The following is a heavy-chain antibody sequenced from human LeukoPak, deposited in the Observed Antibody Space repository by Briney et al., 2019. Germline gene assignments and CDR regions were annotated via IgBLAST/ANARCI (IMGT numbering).Heavy chain of an antibody. CDR1: GYTFTDYY. Sequence: ASVKVSCXTSGYTFTDYYIHWVRQAPGQGLEWMGWIVPNSGGTNYAQKFQGRVTMTRDTSISTAYMELNRLRYDDTAVYYCATLGATSFDYWGQGNLVTVSS. J-gene: IGHJ4*02. V-gene: IGHV1-2*02. CDR2: IVPNSGGT. CDR3: ATLGATSFDY. D-gene: IGHD1-26*01.